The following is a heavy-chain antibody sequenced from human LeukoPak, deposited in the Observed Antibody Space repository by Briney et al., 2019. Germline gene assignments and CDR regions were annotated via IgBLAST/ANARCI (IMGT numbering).Heavy chain of an antibody. CDR2: TNQGGGGT. Sequence: GGSLRLSCAASGFTFSSYGMSWARQAPGKGLEWVSATNQGGGGTYFADAVKGRFTISRDNSRNTVYLQMNSLGAEDTAVYYCAKGYGDYMAWFDPWGQGTLVTVSS. V-gene: IGHV3-23*01. CDR1: GFTFSSYG. D-gene: IGHD4-17*01. J-gene: IGHJ5*02. CDR3: AKGYGDYMAWFDP.